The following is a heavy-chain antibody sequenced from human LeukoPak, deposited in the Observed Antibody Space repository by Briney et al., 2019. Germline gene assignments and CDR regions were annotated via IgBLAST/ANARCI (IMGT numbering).Heavy chain of an antibody. D-gene: IGHD2/OR15-2a*01. CDR2: IRYDGRNK. J-gene: IGHJ4*02. CDR1: GFTFSSYG. V-gene: IGHV3-30*02. CDR3: ARDNKGDY. Sequence: GGSLRLSCAASGFTFSSYGMHWVRQAPGKGLDWVAFIRYDGRNKYYADSVKGRFTISRDNSKNTLYLQMNSLRAEDTAVYYCARDNKGDYWGQGTLVTVSS.